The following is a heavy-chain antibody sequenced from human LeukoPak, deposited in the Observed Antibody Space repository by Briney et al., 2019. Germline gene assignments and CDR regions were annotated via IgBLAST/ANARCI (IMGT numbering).Heavy chain of an antibody. D-gene: IGHD2-8*01. J-gene: IGHJ4*02. CDR3: ARDNGNKYYFDY. V-gene: IGHV3-48*02. CDR2: ISSSSFTI. CDR1: GFTFSSVG. Sequence: GGSLRLSCAASGFTFSSVGMNWVRQAPGKGLEWVSYISSSSFTIYYSDSVKGRFTISRDNAKNSLYLQMNSLRDEDTAVYYCARDNGNKYYFDYWGQGTLVTVSS.